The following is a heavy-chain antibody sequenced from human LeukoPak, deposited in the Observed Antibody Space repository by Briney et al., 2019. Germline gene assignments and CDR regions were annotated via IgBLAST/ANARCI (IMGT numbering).Heavy chain of an antibody. CDR1: GYTFTSYG. V-gene: IGHV1-18*01. J-gene: IGHJ4*02. D-gene: IGHD2-8*01. CDR3: ARVPGYCTNGVCYTEGPATLDY. Sequence: ASVKVSCKASGYTFTSYGISWVRQALGQGLEWMGWISAYNGNTNYAQKLQGRVTMTTDTSTSTAYMELRSLRSDDTAVYYCARVPGYCTNGVCYTEGPATLDYWGQGTLVTVSS. CDR2: ISAYNGNT.